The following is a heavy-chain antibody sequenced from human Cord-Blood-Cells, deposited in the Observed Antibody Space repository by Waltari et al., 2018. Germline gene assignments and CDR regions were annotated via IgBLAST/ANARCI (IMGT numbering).Heavy chain of an antibody. CDR1: GLTVSSNY. V-gene: IGHV3-53*01. J-gene: IGHJ4*02. D-gene: IGHD1-26*01. CDR2: IYSGGST. Sequence: EVELVESGGGLIQPGGSLRLSCAASGLTVSSNYMSCVRRAPGKGLEWVSVIYSGGSTYYADSVKGRFTISRDNSKNTLYLQMNSLRAEDTAVYYCAREGASGSYYTDYFDYWGQGTLVTVSS. CDR3: AREGASGSYYTDYFDY.